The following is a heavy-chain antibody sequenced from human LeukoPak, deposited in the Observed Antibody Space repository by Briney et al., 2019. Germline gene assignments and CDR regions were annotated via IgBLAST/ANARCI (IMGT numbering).Heavy chain of an antibody. CDR1: GFTFSSSA. CDR3: ARSQRGVSWYSSSPAGG. J-gene: IGHJ4*02. D-gene: IGHD6-13*01. V-gene: IGHV3-23*01. CDR2: ISNNGGYT. Sequence: GGSLRLSCAASGFTFSSSAMSWVRQAPGKGLEWVSAISNNGGYTYYADSVQGRFTISRDNSKNTLYLQMNSLRAEDTAVYYCARSQRGVSWYSSSPAGGWGQGTLVTVSS.